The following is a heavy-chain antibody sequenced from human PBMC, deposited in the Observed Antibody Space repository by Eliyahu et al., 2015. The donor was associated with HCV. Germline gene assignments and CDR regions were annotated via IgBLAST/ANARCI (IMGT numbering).Heavy chain of an antibody. CDR1: GHH. V-gene: IGHV4-34*01. CDR2: ITHSGST. J-gene: IGHJ3*02. CDR3: ARGLNDFWAGYYTGAFDI. D-gene: IGHD3/OR15-3a*01. Sequence: GHHWSWIRQAPGKGLEWIGEITHSGSTKNDPSLKSRVTISVDTSKNQFSLKVTSVTAADTAVYYCARGLNDFWAGYYTGAFDIWGQGIMVIVSS.